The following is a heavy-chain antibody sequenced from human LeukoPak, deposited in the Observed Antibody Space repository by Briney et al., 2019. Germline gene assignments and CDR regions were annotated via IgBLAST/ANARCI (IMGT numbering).Heavy chain of an antibody. CDR2: INPNSGGT. V-gene: IGHV1-2*02. CDR1: GYSFTGYY. D-gene: IGHD4-17*01. CDR3: ARDSVTTTSLDY. Sequence: ASVKVSCKASGYSFTGYYMHWVRQAPGQRLEWMGWINPNSGGTNYAQKFQGRVTMTRDTSISTAYMELSRLRSDDTAVYYCARDSVTTTSLDYWGQGTLVTVPS. J-gene: IGHJ4*02.